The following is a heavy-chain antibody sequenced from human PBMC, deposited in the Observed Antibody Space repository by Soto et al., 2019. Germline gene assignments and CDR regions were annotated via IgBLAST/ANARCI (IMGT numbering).Heavy chain of an antibody. CDR2: IHHSGST. Sequence: PSETLSLTCAVYGGSFSGYYWSWIRQPPGKGLEWIGEIHHSGSTNYNPSLKRRVTISVDTSKNQFSLKLSSVTAADTAVYYCARGDSTFDYWGQGALVTVSS. CDR1: GGSFSGYY. V-gene: IGHV4-34*01. J-gene: IGHJ4*02. CDR3: ARGDSTFDY.